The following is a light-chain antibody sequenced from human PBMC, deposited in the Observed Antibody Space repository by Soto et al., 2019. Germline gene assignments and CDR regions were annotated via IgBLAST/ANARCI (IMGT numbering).Light chain of an antibody. Sequence: DIQMTQSPSSLSASVGDRVTITCRASQSIGTWLACFQQKPGKAPRVLIYRASSLESGVSSRFSGSGSGTEFTLTISSLQPDDFATYYCQQYNSYSWKFGQGTKVDI. V-gene: IGKV1-5*03. CDR2: RAS. CDR1: QSIGTW. CDR3: QQYNSYSWK. J-gene: IGKJ1*01.